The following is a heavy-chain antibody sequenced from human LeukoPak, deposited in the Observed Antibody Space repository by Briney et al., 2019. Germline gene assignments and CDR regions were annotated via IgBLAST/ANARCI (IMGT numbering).Heavy chain of an antibody. V-gene: IGHV3-23*01. Sequence: GGSLRLSCAASGFTFSSYAMSWVRQAPGKGLEWVSAISGSGGSTYYADSVKGRFTISRDNSKNTLYLQMNSLRAEDTAVYYCARMRHDFWSGYSYYFDYWGQGTLVTVSS. J-gene: IGHJ4*02. CDR3: ARMRHDFWSGYSYYFDY. D-gene: IGHD3-3*01. CDR2: ISGSGGST. CDR1: GFTFSSYA.